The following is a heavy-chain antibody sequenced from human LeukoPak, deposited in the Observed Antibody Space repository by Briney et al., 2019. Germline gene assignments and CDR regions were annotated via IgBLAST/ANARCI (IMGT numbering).Heavy chain of an antibody. CDR3: TRGQTGYTDS. CDR1: GFTFSSYW. V-gene: IGHV3-74*01. Sequence: AGGSLRLSCAVSGFTFSSYWMHWARQVPGKELVWISQINGNGRNTYYADFVKGRFNTSRDNAKNTLYLQLNSLRAEDTAVYYCTRGQTGYTDSWGRGTLVTVSS. J-gene: IGHJ4*02. D-gene: IGHD5-12*01. CDR2: INGNGRNT.